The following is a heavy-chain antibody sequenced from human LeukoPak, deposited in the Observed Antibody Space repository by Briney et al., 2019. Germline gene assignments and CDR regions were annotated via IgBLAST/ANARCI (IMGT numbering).Heavy chain of an antibody. CDR2: IDWDDDK. CDR1: GFSLSTSGMC. J-gene: IGHJ4*02. CDR3: ARTSMVRGVIIVDY. Sequence: VSGPALVKPTQTLTLTCTFSGFSLSTSGMCVSWIRQPPGKALEWLARIDWDDDKYYSTSLKTRLTTSKDTSKNQVVLTVTNMDPVDTATYYCARTSMVRGVIIVDYWGQGTLVTVSS. D-gene: IGHD3-10*01. V-gene: IGHV2-70*11.